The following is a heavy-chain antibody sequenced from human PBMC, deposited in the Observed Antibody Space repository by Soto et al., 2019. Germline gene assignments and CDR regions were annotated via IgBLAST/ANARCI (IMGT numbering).Heavy chain of an antibody. CDR1: GDSISSYY. J-gene: IGHJ5*02. Sequence: TLSLTCTVSGDSISSYYWSWIRQPPGKGLEWIGYIYYSGSTNYNPSLKSRVTISVDTSKNQFSLKLSSVTAADTAVYYCARGSDSTVTPVVYDPWGQGTLVTVSS. V-gene: IGHV4-59*01. D-gene: IGHD4-17*01. CDR2: IYYSGST. CDR3: ARGSDSTVTPVVYDP.